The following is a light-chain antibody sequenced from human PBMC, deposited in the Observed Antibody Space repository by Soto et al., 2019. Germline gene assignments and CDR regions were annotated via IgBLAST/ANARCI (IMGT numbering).Light chain of an antibody. CDR3: QQGYNFPLT. V-gene: IGKV1-12*01. Sequence: DIQMTQSPSSVSASVGDRVTITCQARQGLSSWLAWYQQRPGKAPKLLIYAASILHTGVPSRFVGGGSGTDYTLTITSLQPEDFATYYCQQGYNFPLTFGGGTRVEIK. J-gene: IGKJ4*01. CDR1: QGLSSW. CDR2: AAS.